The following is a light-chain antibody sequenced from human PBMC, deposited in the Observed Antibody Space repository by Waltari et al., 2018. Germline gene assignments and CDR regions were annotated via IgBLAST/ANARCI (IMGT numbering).Light chain of an antibody. CDR3: SSYSSGSTLYVL. Sequence: FSLTQPAPVSSPPGQSVTLSRTGTTNDIGVQHYVLWFQQPPGNTPKRIIFDVSKRPSGVSTRFSGSKSGNTASLTISGLQAEDEADYYCSSYSSGSTLYVLFGGGTKLSVL. V-gene: IGLV2-14*03. CDR1: TNDIGVQHY. J-gene: IGLJ2*01. CDR2: DVS.